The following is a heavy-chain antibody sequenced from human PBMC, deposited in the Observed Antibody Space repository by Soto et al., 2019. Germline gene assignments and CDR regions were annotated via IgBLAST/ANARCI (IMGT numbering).Heavy chain of an antibody. CDR1: GGSISSYY. CDR2: INHSGST. J-gene: IGHJ5*02. CDR3: ARGSSESDIVVVPAAIGWFDP. D-gene: IGHD2-2*01. Sequence: SETLSLTCTVSGGSISSYYWSWIRQPPGKGLEWIGEINHSGSTNYNPSLKSRVTISVDTSKNQFSLKLSSVTAADTAVYYCARGSSESDIVVVPAAIGWFDPWGQGTLVTVSS. V-gene: IGHV4-34*01.